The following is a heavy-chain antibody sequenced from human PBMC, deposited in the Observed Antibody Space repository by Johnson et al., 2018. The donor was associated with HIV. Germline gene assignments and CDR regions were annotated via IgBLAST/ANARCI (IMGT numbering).Heavy chain of an antibody. CDR1: GFTFDDYG. J-gene: IGHJ3*02. D-gene: IGHD6-19*01. Sequence: VQLVESGGGVVRPGGSLRLSCVASGFTFDDYGMSWVRQVPGKGLEWVSGINWNGDSTGYADSVKGRFTISRDNAKNSLYLQMNSLRAEDTAVYYCASPRWLVPHDAFDIWGQGTMVTVSS. CDR3: ASPRWLVPHDAFDI. V-gene: IGHV3-20*04. CDR2: INWNGDST.